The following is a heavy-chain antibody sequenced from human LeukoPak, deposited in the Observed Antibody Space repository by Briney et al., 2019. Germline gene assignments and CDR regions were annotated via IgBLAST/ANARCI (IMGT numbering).Heavy chain of an antibody. V-gene: IGHV1-2*06. Sequence: GASVKVSCKASGYTFIGYYMHWVRQAPGQGLEWMGRINPNSGGTNYAQKFQGRVTMTRDTSISTAYMELSRLRSDDTAVYYCARYRAVAGTYYYGMDVWGQGTTVTVSS. CDR2: INPNSGGT. J-gene: IGHJ6*02. CDR3: ARYRAVAGTYYYGMDV. CDR1: GYTFIGYY. D-gene: IGHD6-19*01.